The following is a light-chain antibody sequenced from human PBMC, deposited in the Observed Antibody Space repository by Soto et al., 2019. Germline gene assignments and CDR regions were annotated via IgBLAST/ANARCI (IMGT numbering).Light chain of an antibody. CDR2: EVT. CDR1: SSDVGAYNF. J-gene: IGLJ3*02. CDR3: CSYAGSSTWV. V-gene: IGLV2-11*01. Sequence: QSALTQPRSVSGSPGQSVTISCTGSSSDVGAYNFVSWYQQHPARAPKVMIYEVTKRPSGVPDRFSGSKSGNTASLTISGLQAEDEADYYCCSYAGSSTWVFGGGTQLTVL.